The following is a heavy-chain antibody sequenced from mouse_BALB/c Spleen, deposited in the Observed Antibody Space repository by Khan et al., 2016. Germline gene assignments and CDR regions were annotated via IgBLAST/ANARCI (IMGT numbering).Heavy chain of an antibody. D-gene: IGHD1-1*01. CDR2: INPSNGRT. CDR3: ATLHYAGSCYSAMDF. J-gene: IGHJ4*01. V-gene: IGHV1S81*02. CDR1: GYTFTSYW. Sequence: QVQLQQPGAELVKPGASVKLSCKASGYTFTSYWMHWVKQRPGQGLEWIGEINPSNGRTNYTEKVKSKATLTVDKYYSTAYMQLSSLTSEDSAVYYCATLHYAGSCYSAMDFLGQGTSVTVAA.